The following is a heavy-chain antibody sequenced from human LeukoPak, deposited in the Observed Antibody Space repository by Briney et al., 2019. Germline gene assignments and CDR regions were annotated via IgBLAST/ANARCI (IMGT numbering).Heavy chain of an antibody. D-gene: IGHD6-19*01. CDR3: ARDQGHSSGWYVLS. V-gene: IGHV4-59*01. Sequence: ASETLSLTCTVSGGSISSYYWSWIRQPPGKGLEWLGYIYYSGSTNYNPSLKSRVTISVDTSKNQFSLKLSSVTAADTAVYYCARDQGHSSGWYVLSWGQGTLVTVSS. J-gene: IGHJ5*02. CDR2: IYYSGST. CDR1: GGSISSYY.